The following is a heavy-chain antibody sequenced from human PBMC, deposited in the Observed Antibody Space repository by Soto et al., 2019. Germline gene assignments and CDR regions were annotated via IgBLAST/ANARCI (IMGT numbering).Heavy chain of an antibody. J-gene: IGHJ4*02. CDR2: ISAYNGNT. Sequence: RASVKVSCKASGYTFTSYGISWVRQAPGQGLEWMGWISAYNGNTNYAQKLQGRVTMTTDTSTSTAYMELRSLRSDDTAVYYCARNIHHSSSWSFANDYWGQGTLVTVSS. D-gene: IGHD6-13*01. CDR1: GYTFTSYG. CDR3: ARNIHHSSSWSFANDY. V-gene: IGHV1-18*04.